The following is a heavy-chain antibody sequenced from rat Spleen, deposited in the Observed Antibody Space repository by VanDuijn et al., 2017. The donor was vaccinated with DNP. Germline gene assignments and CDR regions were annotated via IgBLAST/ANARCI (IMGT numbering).Heavy chain of an antibody. CDR2: ISYDGSST. D-gene: IGHD1-1*01. CDR3: ARGDWGDGYYFDY. V-gene: IGHV5-7*01. CDR1: GFTFSDYN. J-gene: IGHJ2*01. Sequence: EVQLVESGGGLVQPGRSLKLSCAASGFTFSDYNMAWVRQAPKKGLEWVATISYDGSSTYYRDSVKGRFTISRDNAKSTLYLQMDSLRSEDTATYYCARGDWGDGYYFDYWGQGVMVTVSS.